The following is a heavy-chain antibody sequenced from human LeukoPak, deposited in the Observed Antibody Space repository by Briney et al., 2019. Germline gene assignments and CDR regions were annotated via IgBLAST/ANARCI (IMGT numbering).Heavy chain of an antibody. CDR1: GFTFSSYS. V-gene: IGHV3-21*01. J-gene: IGHJ4*02. Sequence: SLRLSCAASGFTFSSYSMNWVRQAPGKGLEWVSSISSSSSYIYYADSVKGRFTISRDNAKNSLYLQMNSLRAEDTAVYYCARDPLPYSSGWYKVDYWGQGTLVTVSS. D-gene: IGHD6-19*01. CDR2: ISSSSSYI. CDR3: ARDPLPYSSGWYKVDY.